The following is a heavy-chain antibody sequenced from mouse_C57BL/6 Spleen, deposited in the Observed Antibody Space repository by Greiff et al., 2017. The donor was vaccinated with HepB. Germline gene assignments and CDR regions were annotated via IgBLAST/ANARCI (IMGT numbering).Heavy chain of an antibody. CDR2: ISDGGSYT. CDR3: ARGYYGSRGYFDV. J-gene: IGHJ1*03. D-gene: IGHD1-1*01. Sequence: GMLVESGGGLVKPGGSLKLSCAASGFTFSSYAMSWVRQTPEKRLEWVATISDGGSYTYYPDNVKGRFTISRDNAKNNLYLQMSHLKSEDTAMYYCARGYYGSRGYFDVWGTGTTVTVSS. V-gene: IGHV5-4*03. CDR1: GFTFSSYA.